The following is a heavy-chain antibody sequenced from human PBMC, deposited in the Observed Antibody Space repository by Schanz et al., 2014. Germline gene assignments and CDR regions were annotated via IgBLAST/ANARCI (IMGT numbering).Heavy chain of an antibody. CDR3: ARDRGHVEQLVLEWYYAMDV. Sequence: QVQLVQSGAEVKKTGASVKVSCKASGYTFTTYGISWVRQAPGQGLEWMGWISAYNGHTNYAQKFQGRVTMTTDTSTSTAYMELRSLRSDDTAVYYCARDRGHVEQLVLEWYYAMDVWGQGTTVAVSS. D-gene: IGHD6-6*01. CDR1: GYTFTTYG. J-gene: IGHJ6*02. V-gene: IGHV1-18*01. CDR2: ISAYNGHT.